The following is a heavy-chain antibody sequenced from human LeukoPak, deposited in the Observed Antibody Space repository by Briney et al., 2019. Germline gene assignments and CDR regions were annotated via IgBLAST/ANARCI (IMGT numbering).Heavy chain of an antibody. V-gene: IGHV3-74*01. CDR2: INSDGSST. J-gene: IGHJ4*02. CDR1: GFTFSSYW. CDR3: ARGLSGYSSSLGY. Sequence: SGGSLRLSCAASGFTFSSYWMHWVRQAPGEGLVWVSRINSDGSSTSYADSVKGRFTISRDNAKNTLYLQMNSLRAEDTAVYYCARGLSGYSSSLGYWGQGTLVTVSS. D-gene: IGHD6-6*01.